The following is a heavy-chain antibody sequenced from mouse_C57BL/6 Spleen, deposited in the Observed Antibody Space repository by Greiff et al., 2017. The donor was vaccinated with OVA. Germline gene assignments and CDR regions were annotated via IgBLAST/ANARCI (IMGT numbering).Heavy chain of an antibody. CDR2: IDPSDSYT. CDR3: AGGSSFDY. D-gene: IGHD1-1*01. Sequence: QVQLQQPGAELVRPGTSVKLSCKASGYTFTSYWMHWVKQRPGQGLEWIGVIDPSDSYTNFNQKFKGKATWTVDTSSSTAYMQLSSLTSEASAVYYCAGGSSFDYWGQGTTLTVSS. V-gene: IGHV1-59*01. J-gene: IGHJ2*01. CDR1: GYTFTSYW.